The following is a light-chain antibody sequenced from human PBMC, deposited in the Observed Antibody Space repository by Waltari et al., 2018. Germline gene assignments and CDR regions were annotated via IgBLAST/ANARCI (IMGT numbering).Light chain of an antibody. V-gene: IGLV2-14*01. CDR1: SSDIGGSKF. CDR2: EVS. Sequence: QSALTQPASVSGSPGQSITISCSGASSDIGGSKFVSWYQQHPDKAPKPMLYEVSKRPSGVSNRFSGTKYDNTASLTISGLQAEDEGDDYCASYTSVSTLVVFGGGTKLTVL. J-gene: IGLJ2*01. CDR3: ASYTSVSTLVV.